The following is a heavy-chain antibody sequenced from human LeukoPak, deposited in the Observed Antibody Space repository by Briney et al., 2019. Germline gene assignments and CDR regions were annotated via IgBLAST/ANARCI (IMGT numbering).Heavy chain of an antibody. V-gene: IGHV4-4*07. CDR2: IYTSGST. CDR3: AKNLGGNSRHYFDY. J-gene: IGHJ4*02. Sequence: SETLSLTCTVSGGSISSYYWTWIRQPAGKGLEWIGRIYTSGSTSFNPSLKSRVTISVDMSKNQFSLKLSSVTAADTAVYYCAKNLGGNSRHYFDYWGQGTLVTVSS. D-gene: IGHD4-23*01. CDR1: GGSISSYY.